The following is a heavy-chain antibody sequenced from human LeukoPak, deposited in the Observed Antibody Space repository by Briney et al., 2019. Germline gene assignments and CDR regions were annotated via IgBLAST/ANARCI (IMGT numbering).Heavy chain of an antibody. D-gene: IGHD4-17*01. J-gene: IGHJ6*03. CDR2: IYYFGSIN. CDR3: VRDAFGYGYYYYMDV. CDR1: GGSISTSSYY. V-gene: IGHV4-39*07. Sequence: SETLSLTCTVSGGSISTSSYYWGWVRQPPGKGLEWIGSIYYFGSINYYNPSLKSRVSMSLDTSKNQFSLKLSSVTAADTAVYYCVRDAFGYGYYYYMDVWGKGTRVTVSS.